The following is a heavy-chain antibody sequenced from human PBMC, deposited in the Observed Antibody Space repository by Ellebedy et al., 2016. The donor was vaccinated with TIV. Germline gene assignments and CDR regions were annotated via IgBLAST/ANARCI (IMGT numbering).Heavy chain of an antibody. Sequence: GASLKISCKGSGYTFTTYWISWVRQMPGKGLEWMGRIDPRDSYTNYSPSIQGHVTFSVDKSSSTAYLQWSSLKASDTAIYYCATQGTSRYYYFARDVWGQGTTVTVSS. D-gene: IGHD3/OR15-3a*01. CDR1: GYTFTTYW. V-gene: IGHV5-10-1*01. CDR3: ATQGTSRYYYFARDV. J-gene: IGHJ6*02. CDR2: IDPRDSYT.